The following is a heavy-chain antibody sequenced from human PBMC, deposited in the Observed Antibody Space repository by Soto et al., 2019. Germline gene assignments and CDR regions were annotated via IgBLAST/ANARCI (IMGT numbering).Heavy chain of an antibody. CDR1: GFSFSIFG. J-gene: IGHJ4*02. D-gene: IGHD3-9*01. Sequence: QVHLVESGGGVVQPGTSLRLSCAASGFSFSIFGMHWVRQAPGKGLEWVAGIWYDGSNKYYADSVKGRFSISRDNSKNTMYLQMNSLRAEDTAVYYCARDDKGEYGAGRGGFGWWGQGTLVTVSS. CDR2: IWYDGSNK. V-gene: IGHV3-33*01. CDR3: ARDDKGEYGAGRGGFGW.